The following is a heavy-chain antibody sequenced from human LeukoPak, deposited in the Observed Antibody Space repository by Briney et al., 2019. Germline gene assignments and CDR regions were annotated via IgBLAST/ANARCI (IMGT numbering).Heavy chain of an antibody. CDR3: ACPWYYDSSGVDY. CDR1: GGSISSSSYY. Sequence: SETLSLTCTVSGGSISSSSYYWGWIRQPPGKGLEWIGSIYYSGSTYYNPSLKSRVTISVDTSKNQFSLKLSSVTAADTAVYYCACPWYYDSSGVDYWGQGTLVTVSS. D-gene: IGHD3-22*01. CDR2: IYYSGST. V-gene: IGHV4-39*01. J-gene: IGHJ4*02.